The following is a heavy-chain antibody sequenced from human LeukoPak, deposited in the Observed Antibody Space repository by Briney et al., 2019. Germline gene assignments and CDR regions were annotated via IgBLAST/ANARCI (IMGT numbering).Heavy chain of an antibody. J-gene: IGHJ4*02. Sequence: GASVKVSCKASGYTFTSYYMHWVRQAPGQGLEWMGIINPSGGSTSYAQKFQGRVTMTRDMSTSTVYMELSSLRSEDTAVYYCARAGNDYGGNSVMSYWGQGTLVTVSS. CDR1: GYTFTSYY. D-gene: IGHD4-23*01. CDR2: INPSGGST. CDR3: ARAGNDYGGNSVMSY. V-gene: IGHV1-46*01.